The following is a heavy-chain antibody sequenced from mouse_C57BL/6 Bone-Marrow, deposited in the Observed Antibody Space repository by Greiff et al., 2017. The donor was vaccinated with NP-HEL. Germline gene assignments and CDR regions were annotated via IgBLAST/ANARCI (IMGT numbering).Heavy chain of an antibody. J-gene: IGHJ1*03. V-gene: IGHV7-3*01. CDR1: GFTFTDYY. CDR2: IRNKANGYTT. Sequence: EVQGVESGGGLVQPGGSLSLSCAASGFTFTDYYMSWVRQPPGKALEWLGFIRNKANGYTTEYSASVKGRFTISRDNSQSILYLQMNALRAEDSATYYCARYKPGWYFDVWGTGTTVTVSS. CDR3: ARYKPGWYFDV.